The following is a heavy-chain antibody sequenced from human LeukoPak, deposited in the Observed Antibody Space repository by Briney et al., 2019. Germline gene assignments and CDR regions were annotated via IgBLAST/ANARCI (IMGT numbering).Heavy chain of an antibody. Sequence: ASVKVSCKASGYTFTSYGISWVRQAPGQGLEWMGWISAYNGNTNYAQKLQGRVTMTTDTSTSTAYMELRSLRSGDTAVYYCARSPYPGIAAAGTFDPWGQGTLVTVSS. V-gene: IGHV1-18*01. J-gene: IGHJ5*02. CDR3: ARSPYPGIAAAGTFDP. CDR2: ISAYNGNT. CDR1: GYTFTSYG. D-gene: IGHD6-13*01.